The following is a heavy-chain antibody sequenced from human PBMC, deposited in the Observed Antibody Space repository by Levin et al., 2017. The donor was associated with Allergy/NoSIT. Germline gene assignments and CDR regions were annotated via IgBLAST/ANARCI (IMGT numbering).Heavy chain of an antibody. CDR1: GFTFSNYA. CDR3: ASHDDYCSSTSCLDY. Sequence: GSLRLSCAASGFTFSNYAMHWVRQAPGKGLDWVAVISYDGTNKYYTDSVKGRFTISRDNSKNTLYLQMNSLRAEDTAVYYCASHDDYCSSTSCLDYWGQGTLVTVSS. J-gene: IGHJ4*02. V-gene: IGHV3-30*04. D-gene: IGHD2-2*01. CDR2: ISYDGTNK.